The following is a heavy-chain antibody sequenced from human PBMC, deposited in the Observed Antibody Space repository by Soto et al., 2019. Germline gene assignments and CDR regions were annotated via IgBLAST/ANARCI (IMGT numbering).Heavy chain of an antibody. CDR2: INPNNGAT. CDR1: RYIFTAYF. V-gene: IGHV1-2*02. D-gene: IGHD1-1*01. CDR3: ASHDPGARFDP. J-gene: IGHJ5*02. Sequence: QVQLGQSGAEVEKPGASVKVSCKAPRYIFTAYFMHWVRQAPGQGLEWMGWINPNNGATHYGLSFQGRVTMTRDTSISTAYMELSSLRSDDTAVYYCASHDPGARFDPWGQGTLVIVSS.